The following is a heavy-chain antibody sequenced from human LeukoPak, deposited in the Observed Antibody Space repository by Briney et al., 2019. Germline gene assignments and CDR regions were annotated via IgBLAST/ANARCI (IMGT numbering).Heavy chain of an antibody. D-gene: IGHD3-10*01. CDR3: ARDLCPQSGAFDI. Sequence: GGSLRLSCAASGFTFSSYAMNWVRQAPGKGVKWVSGFRGSGAATFYADSVKGRFTISRDNSKNTLYLQMNSLRVEDTAVYYCARDLCPQSGAFDIWGQGTMVTVSS. V-gene: IGHV3-23*01. CDR2: FRGSGAAT. J-gene: IGHJ3*02. CDR1: GFTFSSYA.